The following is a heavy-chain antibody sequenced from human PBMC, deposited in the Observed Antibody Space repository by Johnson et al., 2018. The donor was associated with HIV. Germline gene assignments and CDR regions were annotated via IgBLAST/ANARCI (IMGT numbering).Heavy chain of an antibody. CDR1: GITVGTNY. D-gene: IGHD3-22*01. J-gene: IGHJ3*02. CDR3: TRAVGYYYDSSGYRDAFDI. V-gene: IGHV3-49*04. CDR2: IRSKAYGGTT. Sequence: VQLVESGGGVVQPGGSLRLSCAASGITVGTNYMSWVRQAPGKGLEWVGFIRSKAYGGTTEYAASVKGRFTISRDDSKSIAYLQMNSLKTEDTAVYYCTRAVGYYYDSSGYRDAFDIWGQGTMVTVSS.